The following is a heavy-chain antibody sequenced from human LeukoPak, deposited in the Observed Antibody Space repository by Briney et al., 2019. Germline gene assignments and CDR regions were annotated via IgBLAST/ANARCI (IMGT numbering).Heavy chain of an antibody. Sequence: SETLSLTCAVYGGSFSGYYWSWIRQPPGKGLEWIGEINHSGSTNYNPSLKSRVTISVDTSKNQFSLKLSSVTAADTAVYYCARVGPPRDGYNQRPIYYYYMDVWGKGTTVTISS. D-gene: IGHD5-24*01. CDR2: INHSGST. CDR1: GGSFSGYY. V-gene: IGHV4-34*01. J-gene: IGHJ6*03. CDR3: ARVGPPRDGYNQRPIYYYYMDV.